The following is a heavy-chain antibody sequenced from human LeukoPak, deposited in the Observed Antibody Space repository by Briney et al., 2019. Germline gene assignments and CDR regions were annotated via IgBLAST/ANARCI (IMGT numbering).Heavy chain of an antibody. Sequence: GGSLRLSCAVSGFTFCNYWMSSGREAPGQGLEWLANIKQYGREKYSVATVKGRFTISRDNAKTSVYLQMNTLRAEDTAVYYCARDLRGNIVVIVAADLSLDYWGQGTLVTVAS. D-gene: IGHD2-15*01. CDR1: GFTFCNYW. CDR3: ARDLRGNIVVIVAADLSLDY. CDR2: IKQYGREK. J-gene: IGHJ4*02. V-gene: IGHV3-7*01.